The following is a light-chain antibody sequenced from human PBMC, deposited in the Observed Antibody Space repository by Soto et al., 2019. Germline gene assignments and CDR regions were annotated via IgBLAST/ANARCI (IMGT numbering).Light chain of an antibody. J-gene: IGKJ5*01. CDR1: QSVSSSY. CDR2: GAS. CDR3: QQYGSSGT. V-gene: IGKV3-20*01. Sequence: EIVLTQSAGTLSLSPGERATLSCRASQSVSSSYLAWYQQKPGQAPRLLIYGASSRATGIPDRFSGSGSGTDFTLTISRLEPEDFAVYYCQQYGSSGTFGQGTRLEIK.